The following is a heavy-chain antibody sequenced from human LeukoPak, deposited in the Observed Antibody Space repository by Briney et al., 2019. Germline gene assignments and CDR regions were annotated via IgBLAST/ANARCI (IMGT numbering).Heavy chain of an antibody. Sequence: GGSLRLSCAASGFIFSSYAMSWVRQAPGKGLEWVSAISGSGGSTYYADSVKGRFTISRDNSKNTLYLQMNSLRAEDTAVYYCAKTLRYFDWLSDFDYWGQGTLVTVSS. J-gene: IGHJ4*02. D-gene: IGHD3-9*01. CDR2: ISGSGGST. CDR1: GFIFSSYA. CDR3: AKTLRYFDWLSDFDY. V-gene: IGHV3-23*01.